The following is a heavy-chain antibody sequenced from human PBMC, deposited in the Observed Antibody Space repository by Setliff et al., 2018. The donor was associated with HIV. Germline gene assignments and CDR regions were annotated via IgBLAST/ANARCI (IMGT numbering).Heavy chain of an antibody. J-gene: IGHJ4*02. V-gene: IGHV4-61*02. D-gene: IGHD3-22*01. CDR3: ARDSDYYDSSTYRLDY. CDR2: IYTSGRI. Sequence: SETLSLTCTVSGGSISSGSYYWSWIRQPAGKGLEWIGRIYTSGRIDYNPSLKSRVTISVDTSNKQFSLNLSSVTAADTAVYYCARDSDYYDSSTYRLDYWGQGTLVTVSS. CDR1: GGSISSGSYY.